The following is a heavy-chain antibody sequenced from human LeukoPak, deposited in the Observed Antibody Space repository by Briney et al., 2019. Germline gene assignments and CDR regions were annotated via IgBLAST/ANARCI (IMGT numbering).Heavy chain of an antibody. CDR1: VYTFTGYY. V-gene: IGHV1-2*02. CDR3: SREDY. CDR2: INPNSGVT. J-gene: IGHJ4*02. Sequence: ASVNVSCKASVYTFTGYYLHWVRQAPGQGLEWVGWINPNSGVTNYAQKFQGRVSMTSDTSISTVYMELSRLRSDDTAVYYCSREDYWGQGTLVTVSS.